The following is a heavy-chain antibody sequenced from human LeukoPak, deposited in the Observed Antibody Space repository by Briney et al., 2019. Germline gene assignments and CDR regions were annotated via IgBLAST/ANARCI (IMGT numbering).Heavy chain of an antibody. J-gene: IGHJ4*02. CDR2: TSYDGTNK. Sequence: GGSLRLSCAASGFTFSDHVMHWVRQAPGKGLEWVAGTSYDGTNKYEADSVKGRFIISRDNSKNTLFLQMNSLRPGDTAVYFCTRDRRGKRYKYLDRWGQGTLVTVSS. V-gene: IGHV3-30*04. CDR3: TRDRRGKRYKYLDR. CDR1: GFTFSDHV. D-gene: IGHD3-9*01.